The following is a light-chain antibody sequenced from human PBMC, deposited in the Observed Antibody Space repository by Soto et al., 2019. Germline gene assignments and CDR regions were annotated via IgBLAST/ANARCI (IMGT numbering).Light chain of an antibody. CDR3: QTWGTGIHVV. Sequence: QLVLTQSPSASDSLGASVKLTCTLSSGHSSYAIAWHQQQPEKGPRYLMKLDSDGSHTKGDAIPDRFSGSSSGAERYLTIASLQSEDEADDYCQTWGTGIHVVFGGGTKLTVL. CDR2: LDSDGSH. CDR1: SGHSSYA. V-gene: IGLV4-69*01. J-gene: IGLJ2*01.